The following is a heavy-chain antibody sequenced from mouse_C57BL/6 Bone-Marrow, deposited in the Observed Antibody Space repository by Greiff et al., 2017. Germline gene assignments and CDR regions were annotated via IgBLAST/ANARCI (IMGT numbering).Heavy chain of an antibody. D-gene: IGHD2-4*01. CDR3: ARSYDYDDDTMDY. J-gene: IGHJ4*01. V-gene: IGHV1-64*01. CDR1: GYTFTNYW. Sequence: QVQLQQPGAELVKPGASVKLSCKASGYTFTNYWMHWVKQRPGQGLEWIGMMHPNGGSPDYNEQFKSAATLSVDKSSRTAYMELSSLTSDDSAVYYCARSYDYDDDTMDYWGQGTSVTVSS. CDR2: MHPNGGSP.